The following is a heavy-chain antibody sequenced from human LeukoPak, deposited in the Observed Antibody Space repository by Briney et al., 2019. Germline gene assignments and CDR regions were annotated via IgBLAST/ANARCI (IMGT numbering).Heavy chain of an antibody. CDR2: FDPEDGET. D-gene: IGHD2-8*02. CDR1: GYTLTELS. V-gene: IGHV1-24*01. Sequence: ASVKVSCKVSGYTLTELSMHWVRQAPGKGLEWMGGFDPEDGETIYAQKFQGRVTMTEDTSTDTAYMELSSLRSGDTAVYYCATDRPLVARVLGPFDYWGQGTLVTVSS. J-gene: IGHJ4*02. CDR3: ATDRPLVARVLGPFDY.